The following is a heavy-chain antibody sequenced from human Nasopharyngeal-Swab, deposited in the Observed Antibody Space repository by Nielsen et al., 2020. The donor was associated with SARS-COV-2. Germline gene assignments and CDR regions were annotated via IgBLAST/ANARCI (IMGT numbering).Heavy chain of an antibody. V-gene: IGHV3-7*01. D-gene: IGHD2-21*02. CDR2: INEDGSEK. J-gene: IGHJ4*02. Sequence: GESLKISCAGSGYIFGSFWMNWVRQTPGKGLEWVANINEDGSEKYYVDSVKGRFTVSRDNAKNSLFLQMDSLRVGDTAVYYCRVTGPFTGYFDYWGQGTLVTVSS. CDR1: GYIFGSFW. CDR3: RVTGPFTGYFDY.